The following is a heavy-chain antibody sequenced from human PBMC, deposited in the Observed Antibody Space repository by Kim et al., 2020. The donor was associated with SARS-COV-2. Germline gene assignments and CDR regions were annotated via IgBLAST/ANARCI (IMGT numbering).Heavy chain of an antibody. CDR3: ARDSGSGGRPPDY. D-gene: IGHD3-10*01. Sequence: HADPVKGRFTISGDNPKNSLYLQMNSLRAEDTAVYYGARDSGSGGRPPDYWGHGTLVTVSS. J-gene: IGHJ4*01. V-gene: IGHV3-11*04.